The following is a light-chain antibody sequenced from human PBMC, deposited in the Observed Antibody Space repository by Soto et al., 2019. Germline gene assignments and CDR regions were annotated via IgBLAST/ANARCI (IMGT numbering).Light chain of an antibody. CDR1: QSVSSS. CDR3: QQRSNWPPIT. V-gene: IGKV3-11*01. J-gene: IGKJ5*01. CDR2: DAS. Sequence: EIVLTQSPAPLSLSPGARATLSCRASQSVSSSLAWYQQKPGQAPRLLLYDASNRATGIPARFSGSGSGTDFTLTISSLEPEDFAVYYCQQRSNWPPITFGQGTRLEIK.